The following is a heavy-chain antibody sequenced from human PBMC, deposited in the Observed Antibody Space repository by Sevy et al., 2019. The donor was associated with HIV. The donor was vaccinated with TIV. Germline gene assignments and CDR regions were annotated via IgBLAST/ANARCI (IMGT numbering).Heavy chain of an antibody. CDR3: ARGGGYFDDGFDI. CDR2: IYTSGST. D-gene: IGHD3-10*01. J-gene: IGHJ3*02. V-gene: IGHV4-4*07. CDR1: GGSISSYY. Sequence: SETLSLTCTVSGGSISSYYCTWIRQPAGKGLEWIGRIYTSGSTNYNPSLKSRVTMSVDTSKNEFSLKLTSVTAADSAVYYWARGGGYFDDGFDIWGQGTMVTVSS.